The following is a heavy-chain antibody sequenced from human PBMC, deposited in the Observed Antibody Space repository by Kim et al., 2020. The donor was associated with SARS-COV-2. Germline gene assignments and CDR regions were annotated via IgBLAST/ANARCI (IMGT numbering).Heavy chain of an antibody. CDR2: INPNSGGT. D-gene: IGHD2-2*01. V-gene: IGHV1-2*02. J-gene: IGHJ4*02. CDR3: ARAPQYCSSTSCYPGDFDY. Sequence: ALVKVSCKASGYTFTGYYMHWVRQAPGQGLEWMGWINPNSGGTNYAQKFQGRVTMTRDTSISTAYMELSRLRSDDTAVYYCARAPQYCSSTSCYPGDFDYWGQGTLVTVSS. CDR1: GYTFTGYY.